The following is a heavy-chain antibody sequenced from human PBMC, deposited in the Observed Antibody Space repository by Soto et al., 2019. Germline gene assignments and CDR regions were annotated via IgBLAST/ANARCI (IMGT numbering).Heavy chain of an antibody. V-gene: IGHV4-34*01. CDR2: INHSGST. D-gene: IGHD3-10*01. J-gene: IGHJ6*03. Sequence: PSETLSLTCAVYGGSFSGYYWSWIRQPPGKGLEWIGEINHSGSTNYNLSLKSRVTISVDTSKNQFSLKLSSVTAAATAVYYCARGGTFYNGSGGRNYYYYMEVWGKGTTVTVSS. CDR1: GGSFSGYY. CDR3: ARGGTFYNGSGGRNYYYYMEV.